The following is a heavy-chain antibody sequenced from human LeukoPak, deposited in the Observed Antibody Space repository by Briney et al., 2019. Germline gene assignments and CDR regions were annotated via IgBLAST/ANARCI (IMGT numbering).Heavy chain of an antibody. J-gene: IGHJ4*02. CDR3: ARETYYYGSGSYPDYFDY. Sequence: GSLRLSCAASGFTFSSYAMSWVRQAPGKGLEWIGSIYYSGSTYYNPSLKSRVTISVDTSKNQFSLKLSSVTAADTAVYYCARETYYYGSGSYPDYFDYWGQGTLVTVSS. V-gene: IGHV4-39*07. D-gene: IGHD3-10*01. CDR2: IYYSGST. CDR1: GFTFSSYA.